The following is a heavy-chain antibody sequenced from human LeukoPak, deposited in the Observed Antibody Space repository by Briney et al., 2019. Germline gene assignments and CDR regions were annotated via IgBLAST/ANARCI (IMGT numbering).Heavy chain of an antibody. V-gene: IGHV4-39*01. CDR2: IYYSGST. D-gene: IGHD2-8*01. CDR1: GGSISSSNYY. J-gene: IGHJ4*01. Sequence: SETLSLTCTVSGGSISSSNYYWGWIRQPPGKGLEWIGSIYYSGSTYYNPSLKSRVTISVDTSKNQFSLKLTSVTAADTAVYYCARSNYSVIMGYGGQWGQGTLVTVSS. CDR3: ARSNYSVIMGYGGQ.